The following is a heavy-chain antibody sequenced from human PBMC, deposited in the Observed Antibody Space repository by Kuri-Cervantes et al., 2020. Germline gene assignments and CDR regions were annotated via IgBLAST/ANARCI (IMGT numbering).Heavy chain of an antibody. Sequence: GESLKISCKGSGYIFTSYWIGWVRQMPGKGLEWMGIIYPGDSDTRYRPSFQGQVTISADKSISTAYLQWSSLKASDTAMYYCARLLGFQLPLRAFDIWGQGTMVTVSS. D-gene: IGHD5-24*01. CDR1: GYIFTSYW. J-gene: IGHJ3*02. CDR2: IYPGDSDT. V-gene: IGHV5-51*01. CDR3: ARLLGFQLPLRAFDI.